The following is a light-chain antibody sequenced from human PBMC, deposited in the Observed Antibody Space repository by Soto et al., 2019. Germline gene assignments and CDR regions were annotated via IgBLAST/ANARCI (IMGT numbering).Light chain of an antibody. V-gene: IGLV2-14*01. J-gene: IGLJ1*01. CDR3: NSQTSSGIRV. Sequence: QSALTQPASVSGSPGQSITISCTGTSSDFGGFNHVSWYQHHPGKAPKLIIYEVTYRPSGVSNRFSGSNSGYTASLTISGLQAEDEADYYCNSQTSSGIRVFGTGTKVTVL. CDR2: EVT. CDR1: SSDFGGFNH.